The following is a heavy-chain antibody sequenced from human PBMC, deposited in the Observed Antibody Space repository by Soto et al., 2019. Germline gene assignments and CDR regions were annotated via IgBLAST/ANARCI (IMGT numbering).Heavy chain of an antibody. D-gene: IGHD6-19*01. CDR2: IIPIFGTA. CDR3: ARDLGSSGWGVYDYYYYGMDV. CDR1: GGTFSSYA. V-gene: IGHV1-69*13. J-gene: IGHJ6*02. Sequence: ASVKVSCKASGGTFSSYAISWVRQAPGQGLEWMGGIIPIFGTANYAQKFQGRVTITADESTSTAYMELSSLRSEDTAVYYCARDLGSSGWGVYDYYYYGMDVRGQGTTVTVSS.